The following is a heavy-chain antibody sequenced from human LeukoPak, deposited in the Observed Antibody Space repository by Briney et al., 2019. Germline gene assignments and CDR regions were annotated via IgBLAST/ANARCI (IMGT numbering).Heavy chain of an antibody. D-gene: IGHD3-9*01. J-gene: IGHJ4*01. CDR3: ARDQVGDILTGTYYFDY. V-gene: IGHV3-33*01. CDR2: IWYDGSNK. CDR1: GFTFSSYG. Sequence: GGSLRLSCAASGFTFSSYGMHWVRQAPGKGLEWVAVIWYDGSNKYYADSVKGRFTISRDNSKNTLYLQMNSLRAEDTAVYYCARDQVGDILTGTYYFDYWGRNPGHRLL.